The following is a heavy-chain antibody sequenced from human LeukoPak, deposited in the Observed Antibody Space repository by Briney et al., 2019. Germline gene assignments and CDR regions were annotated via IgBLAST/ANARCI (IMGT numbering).Heavy chain of an antibody. D-gene: IGHD1-26*01. V-gene: IGHV3-66*01. Sequence: GGSLRLSCAASGFTFDNYAMSWVRQAPGKGLEWVSVIYSGGSTYYADSVKGRFTISRDNSKNTLYLQMNSLRAEDTAVYYCAREELGGSYYYYGMDVWGQGTTVTVSS. J-gene: IGHJ6*02. CDR3: AREELGGSYYYYGMDV. CDR2: IYSGGST. CDR1: GFTFDNYA.